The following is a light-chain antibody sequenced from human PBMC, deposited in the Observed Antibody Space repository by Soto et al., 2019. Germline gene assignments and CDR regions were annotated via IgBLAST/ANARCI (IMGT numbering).Light chain of an antibody. CDR1: QSVNRSY. CDR2: GAS. J-gene: IGKJ5*01. Sequence: EIVLTQSPGTLSLSPGERATLSCRASQSVNRSYLAWYQQKPGQAPRLLIYGASSRATGIPDRFSGSGSGTDFTLTISGLDPEDFAVYYCQQYDNSPITFGQGTRREIK. V-gene: IGKV3-20*01. CDR3: QQYDNSPIT.